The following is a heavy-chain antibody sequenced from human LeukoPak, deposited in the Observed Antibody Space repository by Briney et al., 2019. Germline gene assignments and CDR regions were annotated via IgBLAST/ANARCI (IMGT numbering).Heavy chain of an antibody. V-gene: IGHV1-46*01. Sequence: ASVGLSCEASGYSFTSHYMHWVRQASGQCLEWIGIINPNAGSATYAQKIQGRVSMTRDMSTRTVYLELSGLRSEDTALYYCARDRGYSEYVFAYWGQGTLVTVSS. J-gene: IGHJ4*02. CDR3: ARDRGYSEYVFAY. CDR2: INPNAGSA. D-gene: IGHD4-11*01. CDR1: GYSFTSHY.